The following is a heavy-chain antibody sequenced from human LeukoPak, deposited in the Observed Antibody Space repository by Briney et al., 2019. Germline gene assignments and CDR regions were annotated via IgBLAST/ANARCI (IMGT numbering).Heavy chain of an antibody. CDR3: ARLGGEGATHPPFDY. Sequence: SETLSLTCAVSGGSISSSNWWSWVRQPPGKGLEWIGYIYYSGSTNYNPSLKSRVTISVDTSKNQFSLKLSSVTAADAAVYYCARLGGEGATHPPFDYWGQGTLVTVSS. D-gene: IGHD1-26*01. CDR1: GGSISSSNW. CDR2: IYYSGST. J-gene: IGHJ4*02. V-gene: IGHV4-4*02.